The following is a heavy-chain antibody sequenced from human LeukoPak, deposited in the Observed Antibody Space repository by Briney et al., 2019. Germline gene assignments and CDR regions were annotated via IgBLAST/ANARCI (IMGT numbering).Heavy chain of an antibody. J-gene: IGHJ5*02. V-gene: IGHV3-23*01. Sequence: TGGSLRLSCAASGFTFSSYAMSWVRQAPGKGLEWVSAVSGSGGSTYYADSVKGRFTTSRDNSKNTLYLQMNSLRAEDTAVYYCAKDGQLRFDNWGQGTLVTVSS. CDR3: AKDGQLRFDN. CDR2: VSGSGGST. D-gene: IGHD5-18*01. CDR1: GFTFSSYA.